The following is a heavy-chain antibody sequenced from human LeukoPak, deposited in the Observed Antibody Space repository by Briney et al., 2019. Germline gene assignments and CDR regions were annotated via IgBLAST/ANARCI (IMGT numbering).Heavy chain of an antibody. J-gene: IGHJ6*03. D-gene: IGHD3-16*01. CDR1: GGSIGSHY. V-gene: IGHV4-59*08. Sequence: SETLSLTCTVSGGSIGSHYWTWIRQTPGKGLEWIGSIYHSGSTYYNPSLKSRVTISVDTSKNQFSLKLSSVTAADTAVYYCARGYGGIYYYYMDVWGKGTTVTVSS. CDR3: ARGYGGIYYYYMDV. CDR2: IYHSGST.